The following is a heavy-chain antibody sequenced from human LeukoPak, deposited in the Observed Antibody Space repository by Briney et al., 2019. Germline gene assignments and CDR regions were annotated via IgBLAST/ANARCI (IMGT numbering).Heavy chain of an antibody. CDR2: INAGNGNT. CDR1: GYTFISYA. Sequence: ASVKVSCKPSGYTFISYAVHWVRQAPGQRLEWMGWINAGNGNTKYSQKFQDRVTITRDTSASSAYMELSSLRSEDTTVYYCARGYCSGASCYVHWFDPWGQGTLVTVSS. D-gene: IGHD2-15*01. V-gene: IGHV1-3*01. CDR3: ARGYCSGASCYVHWFDP. J-gene: IGHJ5*02.